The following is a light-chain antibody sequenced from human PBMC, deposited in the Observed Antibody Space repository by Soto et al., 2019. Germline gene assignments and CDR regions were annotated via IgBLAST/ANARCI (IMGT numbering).Light chain of an antibody. CDR3: QQRSAWPFT. CDR2: DAS. CDR1: QSFSSSY. Sequence: EIVLTQSPGTLSLSPGERATLSCRASQSFSSSYLAWYQQKPGQAPRLLIFDASTRATGVPPRFSGSRSGSDFTLTISSLDLEDFALYYCQQRSAWPFTFGGGT. J-gene: IGKJ4*01. V-gene: IGKV3D-20*02.